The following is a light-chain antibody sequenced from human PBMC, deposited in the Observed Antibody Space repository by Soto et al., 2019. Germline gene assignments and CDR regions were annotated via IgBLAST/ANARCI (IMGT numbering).Light chain of an antibody. Sequence: DIQMTQSPSTLSASVGDRVTITCRASQSINTWLAWYQQKPGKAPKLLIYTASSLGSGVPSRFSGSGSGTEFTLTISSLQPDDFAIYYCQQYNSHSSYTFGQGTKLEIK. CDR1: QSINTW. CDR3: QQYNSHSSYT. V-gene: IGKV1-5*03. CDR2: TAS. J-gene: IGKJ2*01.